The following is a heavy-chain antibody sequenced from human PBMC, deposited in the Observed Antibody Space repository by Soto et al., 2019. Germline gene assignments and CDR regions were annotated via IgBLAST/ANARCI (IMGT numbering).Heavy chain of an antibody. Sequence: EVQLVESGGGLVQPGGSLRLSCAASGFTLSSYWMNWVRLAPGKGLEWVANIKQDGSQKNYVDSVKGRFTISRDNAKNSLYLQMGSRGAEDTAVYYCMTSVTTHDYGGQGTLVTVSS. CDR3: MTSVTTHDY. CDR2: IKQDGSQK. CDR1: GFTLSSYW. D-gene: IGHD4-17*01. J-gene: IGHJ4*02. V-gene: IGHV3-7*01.